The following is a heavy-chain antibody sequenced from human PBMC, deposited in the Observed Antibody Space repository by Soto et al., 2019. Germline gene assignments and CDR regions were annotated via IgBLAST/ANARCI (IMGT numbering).Heavy chain of an antibody. CDR2: IYYSGST. CDR3: ARGFTEYYYDSSGYYPRL. CDR1: GSSISSGDYY. J-gene: IGHJ4*02. V-gene: IGHV4-30-4*01. D-gene: IGHD3-22*01. Sequence: PSETLSLTCTVSGSSISSGDYYWSWIRQPPGKGLEWIGYIYYSGSTYYNPSLKSRVTISVDTSKNQFSLKLSSVTAADTAVYYCARGFTEYYYDSSGYYPRLWGQGTLVTVSS.